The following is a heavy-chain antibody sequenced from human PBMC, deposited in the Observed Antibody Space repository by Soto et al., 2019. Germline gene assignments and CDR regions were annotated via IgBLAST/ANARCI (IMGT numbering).Heavy chain of an antibody. CDR1: GFPFGSHA. CDR3: AKGGGGGLFDP. D-gene: IGHD2-15*01. Sequence: LRLSCAASGFPFGSHAMSWVRQAPGKGLEWVSLVSGNGGTTNYADSVKGRFTISRDYSQNTLYLQMNSLRPDDTAVYYRAKGGGGGLFDPWGQGTMVTVSS. CDR2: VSGNGGTT. V-gene: IGHV3-23*01. J-gene: IGHJ5*02.